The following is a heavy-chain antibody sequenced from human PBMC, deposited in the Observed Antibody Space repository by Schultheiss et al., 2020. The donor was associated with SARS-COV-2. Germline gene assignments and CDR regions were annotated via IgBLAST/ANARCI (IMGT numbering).Heavy chain of an antibody. Sequence: SETLSLTCTVSGGSISRSGYYWGWIRQPPGKGLEWIGSMFYTDNTYYNPPLKSRVTISADTSKNQFSLKLSSVIATDTAVYYCVSTSDIVVAVATTWGQGTLVTVAS. CDR1: GGSISRSGYY. CDR3: VSTSDIVVAVATT. CDR2: MFYTDNT. V-gene: IGHV4-39*01. D-gene: IGHD2-15*01. J-gene: IGHJ1*01.